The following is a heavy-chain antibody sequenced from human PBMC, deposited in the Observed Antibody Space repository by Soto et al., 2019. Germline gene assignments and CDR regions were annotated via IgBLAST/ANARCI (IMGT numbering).Heavy chain of an antibody. CDR3: AGDALGYSYGTRPDY. CDR2: ISAYNGNT. V-gene: IGHV1-18*01. D-gene: IGHD5-18*01. Sequence: QVQLVQSGAEVKKPGASVKVSCKASGYTFTSYGISWVRQAPGQGLEWMGWISAYNGNTNYAQKLQGRVTMTTDTSPRTAYMELRSLRSDDTAVYYCAGDALGYSYGTRPDYWGQGTLVTVSS. CDR1: GYTFTSYG. J-gene: IGHJ4*02.